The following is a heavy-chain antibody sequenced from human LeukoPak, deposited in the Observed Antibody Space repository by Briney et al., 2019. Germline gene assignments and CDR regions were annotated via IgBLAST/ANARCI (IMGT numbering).Heavy chain of an antibody. CDR2: IYYSGST. Sequence: PSETLSLTCTVSGGSLSSYYWSWIRQPPGKGLEWIGYIYYSGSTNYNPSLKSRVTISVDTSKNQFSLKLSSVTAADTAVYYCARGILWLRGNGFDPWGQGTLVTVSS. V-gene: IGHV4-59*01. CDR1: GGSLSSYY. D-gene: IGHD3-10*01. CDR3: ARGILWLRGNGFDP. J-gene: IGHJ5*02.